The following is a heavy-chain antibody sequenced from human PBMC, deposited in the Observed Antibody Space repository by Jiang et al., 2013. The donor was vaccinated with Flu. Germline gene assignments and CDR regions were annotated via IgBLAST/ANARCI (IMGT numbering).Heavy chain of an antibody. Sequence: SGGGLVKPGGSLRLSCAASGFTFSSYSMNWVRQAPGKGLEWVSSISSSSSYIYYADSVKGRFTISRDNAKNSLYLQMNSLRAEDTAVYYCASYDRYSGYEIEDYWGQGTLVTVSS. V-gene: IGHV3-21*01. CDR2: ISSSSSYI. CDR3: ASYDRYSGYEIEDY. D-gene: IGHD5-12*01. J-gene: IGHJ4*02. CDR1: GFTFSSYS.